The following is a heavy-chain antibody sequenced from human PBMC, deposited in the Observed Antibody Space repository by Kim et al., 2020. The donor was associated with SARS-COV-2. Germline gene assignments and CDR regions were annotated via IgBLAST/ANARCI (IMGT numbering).Heavy chain of an antibody. D-gene: IGHD3-10*01. J-gene: IGHJ5*02. CDR3: ARDGSGSYYKNYNWFDP. CDR1: GYTFTGYY. CDR2: INPNSGGT. V-gene: IGHV1-2*02. Sequence: ASVKVSCKASGYTFTGYYMHWVRQAPGQGLEWMGWINPNSGGTNYAQKFQGRVTMTRDTSISTAYMELSRLRSDDTAVYYCARDGSGSYYKNYNWFDPWGQGTLVTVSS.